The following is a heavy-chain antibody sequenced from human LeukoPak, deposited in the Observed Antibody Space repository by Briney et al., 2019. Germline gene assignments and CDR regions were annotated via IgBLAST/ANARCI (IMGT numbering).Heavy chain of an antibody. CDR1: GGSISSYY. D-gene: IGHD2-15*01. CDR3: ALNLLQGTYVDAFDI. J-gene: IGHJ3*02. Sequence: SETLSLTCTVSGGSISSYYWSWIRQPPGKGLEWIGYIYYSGSTNYNPSLKSRVTISVDTSKNQFSLKLSSVTAADTAVYYCALNLLQGTYVDAFDIWGQGTMVTVSS. V-gene: IGHV4-59*08. CDR2: IYYSGST.